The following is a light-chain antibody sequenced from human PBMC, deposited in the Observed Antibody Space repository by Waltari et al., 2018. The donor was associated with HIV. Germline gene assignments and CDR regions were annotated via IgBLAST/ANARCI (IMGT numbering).Light chain of an antibody. CDR3: AAWDDSLNGYV. Sequence: QSVLTQSPSASGTPGQRVTISCSGSSSNIGSNDVDWYQHPPGTAPKLLIHTNNQRPSGFPDRFSGSKACTSASLAISGLQSDDESDYYCAAWDDSLNGYVFGSGTKVTVL. J-gene: IGLJ1*01. CDR2: TNN. V-gene: IGLV1-44*01. CDR1: SSNIGSND.